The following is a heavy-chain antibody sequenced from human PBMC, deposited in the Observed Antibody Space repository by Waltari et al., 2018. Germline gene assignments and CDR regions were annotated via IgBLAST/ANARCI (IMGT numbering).Heavy chain of an antibody. D-gene: IGHD3-3*01. J-gene: IGHJ5*02. CDR3: ARSRTYYDFWSGLNWFDP. V-gene: IGHV4-34*01. CDR1: GGSFSGYY. Sequence: QVQLQQWGAGLLKPSETLSLTCAVYGGSFSGYYWRWIRQPPGKGLEWIGEITHSGSTNYNPSLKSRVTISVDTSKNQFSLKLSSVTAADTAVYYCARSRTYYDFWSGLNWFDPWGQGTLVTVSS. CDR2: ITHSGST.